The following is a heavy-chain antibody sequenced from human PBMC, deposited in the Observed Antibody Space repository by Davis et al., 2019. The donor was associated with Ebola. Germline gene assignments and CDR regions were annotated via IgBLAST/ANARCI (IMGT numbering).Heavy chain of an antibody. V-gene: IGHV4-34*01. D-gene: IGHD6-13*01. J-gene: IGHJ4*02. CDR1: GGSFSGYY. Sequence: PSETLSLTCAVYGGSFSGYYWSWIRQPPGKGLEWIGEINHSGSTNYNPSLKSRVTISVDTSKNQFSLKLSSVTAADTAVYYCARGINAAGTKMLDYWGQGTLVTVSS. CDR2: INHSGST. CDR3: ARGINAAGTKMLDY.